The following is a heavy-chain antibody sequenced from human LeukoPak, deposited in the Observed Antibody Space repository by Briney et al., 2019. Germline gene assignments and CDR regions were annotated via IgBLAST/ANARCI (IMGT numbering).Heavy chain of an antibody. J-gene: IGHJ4*02. CDR1: GFTFSSYW. CDR2: IKQDGSEK. V-gene: IGHV3-7*01. CDR3: ARDDYGDYSGY. Sequence: PGGSLRLSCAASGFTFSSYWMSWARQAPGKGLEWVANIKQDGSEKYYVDSVKGRFTISRDNAKNSLYLQMNSLRAEDTAVYYCARDDYGDYSGYWGQGTLVTVSS. D-gene: IGHD4-17*01.